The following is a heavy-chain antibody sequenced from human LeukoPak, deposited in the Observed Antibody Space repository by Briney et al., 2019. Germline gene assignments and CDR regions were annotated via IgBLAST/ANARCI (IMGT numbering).Heavy chain of an antibody. D-gene: IGHD2-2*01. Sequence: SETLSLTCAVSGGSISGTNWWSWIRQPPGKGLEWIGEIYHSGSTNYNPSLKSRVTISVDTSKNQFSLKLSSVTAADTAVYYCAGGEYQLPQHWGQGTLVTVSS. V-gene: IGHV4-4*02. CDR3: AGGEYQLPQH. CDR2: IYHSGST. J-gene: IGHJ1*01. CDR1: GGSISGTNW.